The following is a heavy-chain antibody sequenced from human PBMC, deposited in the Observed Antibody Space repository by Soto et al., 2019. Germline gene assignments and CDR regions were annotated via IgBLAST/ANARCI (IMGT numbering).Heavy chain of an antibody. V-gene: IGHV3-9*01. Sequence: DVQLVESGGGLVQPGRSLRLSCAASGFTFDDYAMHWVRQAPGKGLEWVSGISWNSGSIGYADSVKGRFTISRDNAKNSLYLQMNSLRAEDTALYYCAKEGQYYYYMDVWGKGTTVTVSS. CDR3: AKEGQYYYYMDV. CDR2: ISWNSGSI. CDR1: GFTFDDYA. J-gene: IGHJ6*03.